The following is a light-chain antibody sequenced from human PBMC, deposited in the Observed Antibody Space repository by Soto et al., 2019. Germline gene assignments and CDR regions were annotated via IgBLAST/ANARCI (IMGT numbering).Light chain of an antibody. CDR2: KAS. CDR3: QHYNSYSEA. V-gene: IGKV1-5*03. J-gene: IGKJ1*01. CDR1: QTIRSW. Sequence: IQMTQSPSTLSASVGDRVTITCRASQTIRSWLACYQQKPGKAPKLLIYKASTSQSGVPSRFSGSGSGTEFTLTISSLQPDDFATSYCQHYNSYSEAFGQGTKVDIK.